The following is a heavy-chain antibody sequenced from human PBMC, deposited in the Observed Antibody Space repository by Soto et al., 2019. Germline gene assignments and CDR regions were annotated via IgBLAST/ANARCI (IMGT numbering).Heavy chain of an antibody. D-gene: IGHD6-6*01. CDR2: ISWNSGNI. Sequence: EVQLVESGGGLVQPGRSLRLSCAASGFTFDDYAMHWVRQVPGKGLEXXXGISWNSGNIGYADSVKGRFTISRDNAKNSLYLQMNSLRVEDTALYYCAKDTYSSSPYYMDVWGKGTTVTVSS. CDR1: GFTFDDYA. J-gene: IGHJ6*03. CDR3: AKDTYSSSPYYMDV. V-gene: IGHV3-9*01.